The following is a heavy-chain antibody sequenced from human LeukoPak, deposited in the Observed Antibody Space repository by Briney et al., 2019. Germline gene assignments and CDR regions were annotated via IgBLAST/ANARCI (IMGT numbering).Heavy chain of an antibody. D-gene: IGHD4-23*01. CDR1: GFTFSSYG. CDR3: AKGEDTARWYNYYYYGMDV. Sequence: PGGSLRLSCAASGFTFSSYGMHWVRQAPGKGLEWVAVISYDGSNKYYADSVKGRFTISRDNSKNTLYLQMNSLRAEDTAVYYCAKGEDTARWYNYYYYGMDVWGQGTTVTVSS. J-gene: IGHJ6*02. V-gene: IGHV3-30*18. CDR2: ISYDGSNK.